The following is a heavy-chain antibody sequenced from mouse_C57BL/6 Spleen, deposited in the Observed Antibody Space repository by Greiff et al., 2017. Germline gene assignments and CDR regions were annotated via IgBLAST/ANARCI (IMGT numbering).Heavy chain of an antibody. CDR1: GFTFSSYA. V-gene: IGHV5-9-1*02. J-gene: IGHJ2*01. CDR3: TRDRSNYYFDY. D-gene: IGHD2-5*01. Sequence: EVKLVESGEGLVKPGGSLKLSCAASGFTFSSYAMSWVRQTPEKRLAWVAYISSGGDYIYYADTVKGRFTISRDNARNTLYLQMSSLKSEDTDMYYCTRDRSNYYFDYWGQGTTLTVSS. CDR2: ISSGGDYI.